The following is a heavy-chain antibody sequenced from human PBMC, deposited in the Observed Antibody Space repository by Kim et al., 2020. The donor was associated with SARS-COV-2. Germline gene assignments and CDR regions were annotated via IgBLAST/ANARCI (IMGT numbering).Heavy chain of an antibody. CDR3: ARGGAGDYVWGSYRYPLVTALDY. D-gene: IGHD3-16*02. CDR2: ISAYNDNT. V-gene: IGHV1-18*01. Sequence: ASVKVSCKASGYTFTSYGISWVRQAPGQGLEWMGWISAYNDNTNYAQKLQGRVTMTTDTSTSTAYMELRSLRSDDTAVYYCARGGAGDYVWGSYRYPLVTALDYWGQGTLVTVSS. J-gene: IGHJ4*02. CDR1: GYTFTSYG.